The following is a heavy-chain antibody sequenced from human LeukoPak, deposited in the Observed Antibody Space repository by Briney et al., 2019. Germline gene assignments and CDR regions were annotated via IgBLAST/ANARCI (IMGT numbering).Heavy chain of an antibody. CDR2: IIPIFGTA. CDR1: GGTFSSYA. Sequence: GASVKVSCKASGGTFSSYAISWVRQAPGQGLEWMGGIIPIFGTANYAQKFQGRVTITADESTSTAYMELSSLRSEDTAVYYCARGGIEYYDFWSGSTHYYYYYMDVWGKGTTVTVSS. J-gene: IGHJ6*03. D-gene: IGHD3-3*01. V-gene: IGHV1-69*13. CDR3: ARGGIEYYDFWSGSTHYYYYYMDV.